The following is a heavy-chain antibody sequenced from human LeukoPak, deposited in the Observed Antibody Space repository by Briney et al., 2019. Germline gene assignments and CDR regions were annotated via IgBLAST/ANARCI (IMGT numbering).Heavy chain of an antibody. CDR3: ASLWFGELSDAFDI. CDR2: INPNSGGT. Sequence: ASVKVSCKASGYTFTGYYMHWVRQAPGQGLEWMVWINPNSGGTNYAQKFQGRVTMTRDTSISTAYMELSRLRSEDTAVYYCASLWFGELSDAFDIWGQVTMVSVSS. D-gene: IGHD3-10*01. V-gene: IGHV1-2*02. CDR1: GYTFTGYY. J-gene: IGHJ3*02.